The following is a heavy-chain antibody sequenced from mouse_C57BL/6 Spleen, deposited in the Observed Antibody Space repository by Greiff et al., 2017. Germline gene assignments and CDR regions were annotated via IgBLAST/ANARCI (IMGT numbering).Heavy chain of an antibody. J-gene: IGHJ3*01. Sequence: VQLQQPGAELVKPGASVKLSCKASGYTFTSYWMQWVKQRPGQGLEWIGEIAPSDIYTNYNQKFKGKATLTVDTSSSTAYMQLIGLTSEDSAVFYCARRDYEGAWFAYWGQGTLVTVSA. V-gene: IGHV1-50*01. D-gene: IGHD2-4*01. CDR2: IAPSDIYT. CDR3: ARRDYEGAWFAY. CDR1: GYTFTSYW.